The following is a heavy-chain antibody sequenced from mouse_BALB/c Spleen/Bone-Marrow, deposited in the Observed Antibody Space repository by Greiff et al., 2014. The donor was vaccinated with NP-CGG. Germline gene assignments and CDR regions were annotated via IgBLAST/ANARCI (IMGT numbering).Heavy chain of an antibody. CDR1: GYVFSSYW. J-gene: IGHJ4*01. CDR2: IFPGDGDT. CDR3: ARGDFDYDFTMDY. Sequence: VKLMESGAELVRPGSSVEISCKASGYVFSSYWMNWVKQRPGQGLEWIGQIFPGDGDTNYNGQFKGKATLTADRSSSTASMQLSSLTSEDSAVYFCARGDFDYDFTMDYWGQGTSVTVSS. D-gene: IGHD2-4*01. V-gene: IGHV1-80*01.